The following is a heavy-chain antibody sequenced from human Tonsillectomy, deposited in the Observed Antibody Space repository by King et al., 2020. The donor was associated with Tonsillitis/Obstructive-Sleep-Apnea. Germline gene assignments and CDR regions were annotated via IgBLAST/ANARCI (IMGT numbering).Heavy chain of an antibody. V-gene: IGHV4-59*08. D-gene: IGHD3-3*01. CDR2: IYYSGST. J-gene: IGHJ6*02. Sequence: VQLQESGPGLVKPSETLSLTCTISGGSISNYYWSWIRQPPGKGLEWIGYIYYSGSTNYNPSLKSRVTISLDTSKNQFSLKLTSVTAADTDVYYCARQGDYDFWSACSNDYYYGMDVWGQGTTVTVSS. CDR3: ARQGDYDFWSACSNDYYYGMDV. CDR1: GGSISNYY.